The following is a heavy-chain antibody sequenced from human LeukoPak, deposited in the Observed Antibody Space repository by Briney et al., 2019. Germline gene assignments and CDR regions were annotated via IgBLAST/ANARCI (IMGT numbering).Heavy chain of an antibody. CDR2: MNPNSGNT. J-gene: IGHJ5*02. CDR3: ARGPPRGYSSSYDWFDP. D-gene: IGHD6-13*01. Sequence: ASVNVSCKASGYTFTSYDINWVRQATGQGLEWMGWMNPNSGNTGYAQKFQGRVTITRNTSTSTAYMELSSLRSEDTAVYYCARGPPRGYSSSYDWFDPWGQGTLVSVSS. CDR1: GYTFTSYD. V-gene: IGHV1-8*03.